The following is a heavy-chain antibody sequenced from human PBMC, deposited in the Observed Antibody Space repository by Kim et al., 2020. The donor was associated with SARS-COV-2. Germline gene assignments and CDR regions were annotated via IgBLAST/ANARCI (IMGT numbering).Heavy chain of an antibody. Sequence: SVKVSCKTSRGTFSSYGIFWVRQAPGQGLEWMGGVIPVFGRTNYGQKFQDRVTITADEYTTTAYMELSSLRYEDTAVYYCARGHSFGEEYYFDYWGQGTLVTVS. J-gene: IGHJ4*02. CDR3: ARGHSFGEEYYFDY. V-gene: IGHV1-69*13. D-gene: IGHD5-18*01. CDR2: VIPVFGRT. CDR1: RGTFSSYG.